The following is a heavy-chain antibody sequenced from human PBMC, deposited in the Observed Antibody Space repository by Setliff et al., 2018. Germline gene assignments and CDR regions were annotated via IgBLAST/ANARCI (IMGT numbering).Heavy chain of an antibody. CDR1: GGSISSGDYY. J-gene: IGHJ3*02. Sequence: KASETLSLTCTVSGGSISSGDYYWSWIRQPPGKGLEFVGYIYYSGSTNYNPSLKSRVTISIDTSKNQFSLKVNSVTAADTAVYYCASAPLLYSDSSGLSGTFDIWGQGTMVTVSS. D-gene: IGHD3-22*01. CDR3: ASAPLLYSDSSGLSGTFDI. CDR2: IYYSGST. V-gene: IGHV4-30-4*08.